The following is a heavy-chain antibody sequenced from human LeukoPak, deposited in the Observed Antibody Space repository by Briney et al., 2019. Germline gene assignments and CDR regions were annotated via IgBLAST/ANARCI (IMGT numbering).Heavy chain of an antibody. CDR3: ARHGVPGARGCDY. J-gene: IGHJ4*02. Sequence: GESLKISGKGSGYSFAKYWIGWVRQMPGKGLHWMGIIYPGDSNVRYSPSFQGQVIISVDKSINTAYLQWSSLEASDTAMYYCARHGVPGARGCDYWGQGTLVTVSS. D-gene: IGHD7-27*01. CDR2: IYPGDSNV. V-gene: IGHV5-51*01. CDR1: GYSFAKYW.